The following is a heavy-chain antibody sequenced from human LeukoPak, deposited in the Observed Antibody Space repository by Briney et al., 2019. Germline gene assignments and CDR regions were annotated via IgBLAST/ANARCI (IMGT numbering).Heavy chain of an antibody. CDR1: GGSVSSYY. D-gene: IGHD1-1*01. V-gene: IGHV4-59*02. J-gene: IGHJ5*02. Sequence: SETLSLTCTVFGGSVSSYYWNWIRQPPGKGLEWIGFFYHSGGTHYNPSLKSRVTISPDTSKNQLSLNLNSVTAADTAVYYCARGFSSGWNGRVSFDPWGQGTLVTVSS. CDR2: FYHSGGT. CDR3: ARGFSSGWNGRVSFDP.